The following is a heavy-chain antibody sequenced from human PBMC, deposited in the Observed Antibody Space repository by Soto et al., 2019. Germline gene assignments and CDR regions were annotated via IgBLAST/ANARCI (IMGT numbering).Heavy chain of an antibody. CDR1: GGSISSGY. V-gene: IGHV4-59*01. CDR3: ARSYDGSASYWFDP. Sequence: QVQLQESGPGLVKPSETLSLTCTVSGGSISSGYWSWIRQPPGKGLEWIGYIYYSGSTSYNPSLKSRVTISVDTSKSQFSLILISVTAADTAVYYCARSYDGSASYWFDPWGQGTLVTVSS. J-gene: IGHJ5*02. CDR2: IYYSGST. D-gene: IGHD3-22*01.